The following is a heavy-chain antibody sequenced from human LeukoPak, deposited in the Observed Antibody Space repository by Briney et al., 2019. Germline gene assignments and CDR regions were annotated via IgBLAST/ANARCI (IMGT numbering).Heavy chain of an antibody. V-gene: IGHV1-8*03. D-gene: IGHD5-24*01. J-gene: IGHJ2*01. Sequence: ASVKVSYKASGYTFTSYDINWVRQATGRGLEWMGWMTPNSGYTGYAQKFQGRVTITRHTSITTAYMELSSLRFEDTAVYYCARGRDGYNSGYFDLWGRGTLVTVSS. CDR3: ARGRDGYNSGYFDL. CDR2: MTPNSGYT. CDR1: GYTFTSYD.